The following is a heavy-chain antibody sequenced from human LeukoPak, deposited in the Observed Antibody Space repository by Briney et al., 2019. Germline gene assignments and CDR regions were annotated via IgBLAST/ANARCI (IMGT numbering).Heavy chain of an antibody. J-gene: IGHJ5*02. CDR1: GFTFSSYA. V-gene: IGHV3-23*01. Sequence: GGSLRLSCAASGFTFSSYAMSWVRQAPGKGLEWVSAISGSGGSTYYADSVKGRFAISRDNSKNTLYLQMNSLRAEDTAVYYCAKSYAPAGWFDPWGQGTLVTASS. CDR3: AKSYAPAGWFDP. CDR2: ISGSGGST. D-gene: IGHD3-16*01.